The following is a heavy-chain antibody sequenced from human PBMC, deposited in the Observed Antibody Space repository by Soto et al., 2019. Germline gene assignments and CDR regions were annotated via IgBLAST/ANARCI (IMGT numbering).Heavy chain of an antibody. V-gene: IGHV5-51*01. D-gene: IGHD2-2*02. CDR1: GYSFTSYW. CDR2: IYLGDSDT. Sequence: GESLKISFKGSGYSFTSYWIVWVRQMPGKGLKWMGIIYLGDSDTRYSPSFQGQVTISDDKSISTAYLQWSSLKASDTAMYYCARQTYCSSTSCYTVDSWGQGTLVTVSS. J-gene: IGHJ4*02. CDR3: ARQTYCSSTSCYTVDS.